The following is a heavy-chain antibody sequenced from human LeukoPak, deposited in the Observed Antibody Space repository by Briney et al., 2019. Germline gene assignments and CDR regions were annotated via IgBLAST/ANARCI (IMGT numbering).Heavy chain of an antibody. D-gene: IGHD3-22*01. CDR2: VSSDGGYK. V-gene: IGHV3-30-3*01. J-gene: IGHJ4*02. CDR3: AREMYYYDSRGLED. Sequence: QAGGSLRLSCAASGFTFSNYAMHWVRQAPGKGLQWVGVVSSDGGYKSYADSVGGRFTISRDNSKNTLYLHMSSLRAEDTAEYYCAREMYYYDSRGLEDWGQGTLVTVSS. CDR1: GFTFSNYA.